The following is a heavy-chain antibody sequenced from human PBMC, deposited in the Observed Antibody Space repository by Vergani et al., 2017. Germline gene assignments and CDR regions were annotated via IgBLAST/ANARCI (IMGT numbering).Heavy chain of an antibody. J-gene: IGHJ4*02. CDR3: AGERRSPLGYCSSTSCYPPDY. CDR2: IIPILGIA. Sequence: QVQLVQSGAEVKKPGSSVKVSCKASGGTFSSYTISWVRQAPGQGLEWMGRIIPILGIANYAQKFQGRVTITADKSTSTAYMELSSLRSEDTAVYYCAGERRSPLGYCSSTSCYPPDYWGQGTLVTVSS. V-gene: IGHV1-69*08. D-gene: IGHD2-2*01. CDR1: GGTFSSYT.